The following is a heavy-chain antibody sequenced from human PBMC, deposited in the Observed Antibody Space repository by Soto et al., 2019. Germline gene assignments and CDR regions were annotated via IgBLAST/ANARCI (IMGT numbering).Heavy chain of an antibody. Sequence: SETLSLTCTVSGGSISSGDYYWSWIRQPPGKGLEWIGYIYYSGSTYYNSSLKSRVTISVDTSKNQFSLKLSSVTAADTAVYYCARERGYDYVGYFDYWGQGTLLTVSS. CDR3: ARERGYDYVGYFDY. CDR1: GGSISSGDYY. CDR2: IYYSGST. J-gene: IGHJ4*02. V-gene: IGHV4-30-4*01. D-gene: IGHD5-12*01.